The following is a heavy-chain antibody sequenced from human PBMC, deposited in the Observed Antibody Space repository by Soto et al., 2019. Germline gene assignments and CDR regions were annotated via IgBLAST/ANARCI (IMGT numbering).Heavy chain of an antibody. D-gene: IGHD1-26*01. V-gene: IGHV4-39*01. J-gene: IGHJ5*02. CDR3: ATQEVGGTYVYTFDP. CDR2: MSYSGST. CDR1: GGSISSDDYY. Sequence: PSETLSLTCTVSGGSISSDDYYWSWIRQPPGKGLEWIGFMSYSGSTYYNPSLKSRVTISVDTSKNQFSLKLSSVTAADTAVYYCATQEVGGTYVYTFDPWGQGTLVTVSS.